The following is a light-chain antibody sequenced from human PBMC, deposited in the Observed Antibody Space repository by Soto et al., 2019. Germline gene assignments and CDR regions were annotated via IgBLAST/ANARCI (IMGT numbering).Light chain of an antibody. CDR3: QHYNSYSEA. J-gene: IGKJ1*01. Sequence: DIQMTESAATLSLXXXGXXTIXXXASQTISSWLAWYQQKPGKAPKLLIYKASTLKSGVPSRFSGSGSGTEFTLTIGSLQPDDFATYYCQHYNSYSEAFGQGTRVDIK. V-gene: IGKV1-5*03. CDR2: KAS. CDR1: QTISSW.